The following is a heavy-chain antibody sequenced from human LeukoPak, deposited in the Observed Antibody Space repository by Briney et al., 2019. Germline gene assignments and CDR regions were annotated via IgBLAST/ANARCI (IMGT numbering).Heavy chain of an antibody. Sequence: KPGGSLRRSCAASGFTFSCYSMNWVRQAPGKGLEWVSSISSSSSYIYYADSVRGRFTLSRDNAKNSLYLQMNSLRAEDTAVYYCAAGTSIVGATMGFDYWGQGTLVTVSS. V-gene: IGHV3-21*01. CDR1: GFTFSCYS. CDR3: AAGTSIVGATMGFDY. J-gene: IGHJ4*02. CDR2: ISSSSSYI. D-gene: IGHD1-26*01.